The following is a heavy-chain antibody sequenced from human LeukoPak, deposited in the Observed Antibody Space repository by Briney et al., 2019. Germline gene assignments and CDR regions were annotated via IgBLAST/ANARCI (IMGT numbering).Heavy chain of an antibody. J-gene: IGHJ4*02. CDR1: GGSISSYY. D-gene: IGHD3-3*01. CDR3: ARSQQYYDFWSGYYRYFDY. Sequence: SETLSLTCTVSGGSISSYYWSWIRQPAGKGLEWIGRIYTSGSTNYNASLKSRVSMSVDTSKNQFSLKLGSVTAADTAVYYCARSQQYYDFWSGYYRYFDYWGQGTLVTVSS. V-gene: IGHV4-4*07. CDR2: IYTSGST.